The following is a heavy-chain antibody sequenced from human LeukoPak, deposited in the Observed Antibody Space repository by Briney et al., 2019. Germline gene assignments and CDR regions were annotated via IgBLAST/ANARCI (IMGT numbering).Heavy chain of an antibody. CDR2: INHSGST. D-gene: IGHD4-17*01. Sequence: SETLSLTCAVYGGSFSGYYWSWIRQPPGKGLEWIGEINHSGSTNYNPSLKRRVTISVDTSKNQFSLKLSSVTAADTAVYYCARLQMTTVTNWFDPWGQGTLVTVSS. CDR3: ARLQMTTVTNWFDP. V-gene: IGHV4-34*01. J-gene: IGHJ5*02. CDR1: GGSFSGYY.